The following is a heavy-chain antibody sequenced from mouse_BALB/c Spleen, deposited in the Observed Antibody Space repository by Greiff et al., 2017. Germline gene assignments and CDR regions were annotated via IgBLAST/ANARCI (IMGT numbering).Heavy chain of an antibody. CDR1: GFTFSSYG. CDR3: ARHALDSSGYAWFAY. V-gene: IGHV5-6*02. D-gene: IGHD3-2*01. Sequence: DVMLVESGGDLVKPGGSLKLSCAASGFTFSSYGMSWVRQTPDKRLEWVATISSGGSYTYYPDSVKGRFTISRDNAKNTLYLQMSSLKSEDTAMYYCARHALDSSGYAWFAYWGQGTLVTVSA. J-gene: IGHJ3*01. CDR2: ISSGGSYT.